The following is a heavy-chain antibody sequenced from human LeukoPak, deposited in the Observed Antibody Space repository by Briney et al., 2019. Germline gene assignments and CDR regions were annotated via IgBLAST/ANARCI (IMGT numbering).Heavy chain of an antibody. Sequence: ASETLSLTCTVSGGSISSSSYYWGWIRQPPGKGLEWIGSIYYSGSTYYNPSLKSRVTISVDTSKNQFSLKLSSVTAADTAVYYCARQQPYCSGGNCYYDPFDIWGQGTMVTVSS. V-gene: IGHV4-39*01. CDR3: ARQQPYCSGGNCYYDPFDI. CDR2: IYYSGST. CDR1: GGSISSSSYY. J-gene: IGHJ3*02. D-gene: IGHD2-15*01.